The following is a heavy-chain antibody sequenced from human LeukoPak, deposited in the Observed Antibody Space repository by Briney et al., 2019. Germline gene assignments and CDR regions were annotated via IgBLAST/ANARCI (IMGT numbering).Heavy chain of an antibody. D-gene: IGHD3-10*01. V-gene: IGHV3-48*03. CDR2: ISSSGSTI. J-gene: IGHJ4*02. CDR3: ASLSYYYGSGGLFDY. CDR1: GFTFSSYE. Sequence: PGGSLRLSCAASGFTFSSYEMNWVRQAPGKGLEWVSYISSSGSTIYYADSVKGRFTISRDNAKNSLYLQMNSLRAEDTAVYYCASLSYYYGSGGLFDYWGQGTLVTVSS.